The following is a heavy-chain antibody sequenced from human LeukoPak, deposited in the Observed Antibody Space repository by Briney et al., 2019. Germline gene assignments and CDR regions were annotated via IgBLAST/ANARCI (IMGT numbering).Heavy chain of an antibody. CDR3: ARERAPIVGATNPCDAFDI. V-gene: IGHV1-2*04. CDR2: INPNSGGT. Sequence: ASVKVSCKASGYTFTGYYMHWVRQAPGQGREWMGWINPNSGGTNYAQKFQGWVTMTRDTSISTAYMELSRLRSDDTAVYYCARERAPIVGATNPCDAFDIWGQGTMVTVSS. CDR1: GYTFTGYY. J-gene: IGHJ3*02. D-gene: IGHD1-26*01.